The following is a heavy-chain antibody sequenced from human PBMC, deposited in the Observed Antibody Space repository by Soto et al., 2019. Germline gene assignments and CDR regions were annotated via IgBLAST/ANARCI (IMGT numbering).Heavy chain of an antibody. V-gene: IGHV1-69*01. CDR3: ARDLEFRDGNISHLDY. Sequence: QVQLVQSGAEVKKPGSSVKVFCKASGGTFRNHVFNWVRQAPGQGLEWMGGIFPIIGTPNYAQKFQGRVTINADASTNTVYLDGSSLRSQDTAVYYCARDLEFRDGNISHLDYWGQGTLVTVSS. CDR2: IFPIIGTP. J-gene: IGHJ4*02. CDR1: GGTFRNHV. D-gene: IGHD3-10*01.